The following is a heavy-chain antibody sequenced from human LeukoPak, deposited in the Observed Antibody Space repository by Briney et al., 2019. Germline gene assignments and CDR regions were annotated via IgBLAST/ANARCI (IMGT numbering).Heavy chain of an antibody. CDR3: AKRGSSLVYYFDY. V-gene: IGHV3-48*02. D-gene: IGHD6-6*01. Sequence: GGSLRLSCAASGFTFSSYSMNWVRQAPGKGLEWVSYISSSSTIYYADSVKGRFTISRDNAKNSLYLQMNSLRDEDTAVYYCAKRGSSLVYYFDYWGQGTLVTVSS. J-gene: IGHJ4*02. CDR2: ISSSSTI. CDR1: GFTFSSYS.